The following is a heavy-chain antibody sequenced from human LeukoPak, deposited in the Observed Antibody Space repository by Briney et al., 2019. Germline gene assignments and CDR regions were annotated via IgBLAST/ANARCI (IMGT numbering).Heavy chain of an antibody. CDR3: ARGPAAITRDWFDP. CDR2: ISGSGGST. J-gene: IGHJ5*02. V-gene: IGHV3-23*01. Sequence: GGSLRLSCAASGFTFSSYAMSWVRQAPGKGLEWVSAISGSGGSTYYADSVKGRSTISRDNSKNTMYLQMNSLRADDTAVYYCARGPAAITRDWFDPWGQGTLVTVSS. CDR1: GFTFSSYA. D-gene: IGHD2-2*02.